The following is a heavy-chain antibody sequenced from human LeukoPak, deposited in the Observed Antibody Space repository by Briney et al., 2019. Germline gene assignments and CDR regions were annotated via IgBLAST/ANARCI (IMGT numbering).Heavy chain of an antibody. CDR2: IWYDGSNK. D-gene: IGHD2-2*01. Sequence: GGSLRLSCAASGFTFSSYAMHWVRQAPGKGLQWVAVIWYDGSNKYYADSVKGRFTISRDNSKNTLYLQMNSLRAEDTAVYYCAKPGVVVPAAYFDFWGQGTLVTVSS. CDR3: AKPGVVVPAAYFDF. J-gene: IGHJ4*02. V-gene: IGHV3-33*06. CDR1: GFTFSSYA.